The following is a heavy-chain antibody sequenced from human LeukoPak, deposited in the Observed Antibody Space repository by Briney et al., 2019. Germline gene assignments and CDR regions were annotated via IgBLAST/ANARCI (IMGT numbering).Heavy chain of an antibody. CDR2: INPNSGDT. CDR3: ARVRYRLAETYIDY. J-gene: IGHJ4*02. V-gene: IGHV1-2*02. Sequence: ASVKVSCKASGYIFTGYYMHWVRQAPGQGLEWMGWINPNSGDTNYQGRVTMTRDTSISTAYMELSRLRSDDTAVYYCARVRYRLAETYIDYWGQGTLVTVSS. D-gene: IGHD3-16*01. CDR1: GYIFTGYY.